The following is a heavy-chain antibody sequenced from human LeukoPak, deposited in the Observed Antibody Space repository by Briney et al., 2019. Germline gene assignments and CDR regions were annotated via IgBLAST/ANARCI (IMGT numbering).Heavy chain of an antibody. Sequence: GGSLRLSCAASGYTFSSYAMSWVRQAPGEGVECVSDICGSGSSTYYAHSVKGRFTISRDNTKNTLYLQMNSLRAEDTAVYYCAKDGECLRFGGHDYWGQGTLVTVSS. CDR1: GYTFSSYA. V-gene: IGHV3-23*01. D-gene: IGHD5-12*01. J-gene: IGHJ4*02. CDR3: AKDGECLRFGGHDY. CDR2: ICGSGSST.